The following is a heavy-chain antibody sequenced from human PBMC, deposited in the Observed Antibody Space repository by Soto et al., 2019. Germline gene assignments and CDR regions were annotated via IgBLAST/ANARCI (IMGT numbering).Heavy chain of an antibody. CDR3: ARETPGWNPFDF. Sequence: QVQLVESGGGVVQPGRSLRLSCAASGFTFSSYVMHWVRQAPGKGLVWVALTSYDGSNKQYADSVKGRFTISRDNSKNTLYLQVNSLRAEDTAVYYCARETPGWNPFDFWGQGTQVTVSS. CDR2: TSYDGSNK. J-gene: IGHJ4*02. CDR1: GFTFSSYV. D-gene: IGHD1-1*01. V-gene: IGHV3-30*03.